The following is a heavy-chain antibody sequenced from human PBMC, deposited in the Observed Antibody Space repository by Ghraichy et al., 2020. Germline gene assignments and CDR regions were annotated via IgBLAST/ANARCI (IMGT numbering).Heavy chain of an antibody. D-gene: IGHD3-9*01. J-gene: IGHJ4*02. CDR2: ISSSSSYT. CDR1: GFTFSDYY. V-gene: IGHV3-11*05. CDR3: ARDGHYDILTGYYPGIDY. Sequence: GGSLRLSCAASGFTFSDYYMSWIRQAPGKGLEWVSYISSSSSYTNYADSVKGRFTISRDNAKNSLYLQMNSLRAEDTAVYYCARDGHYDILTGYYPGIDYWGQGTLVTVSS.